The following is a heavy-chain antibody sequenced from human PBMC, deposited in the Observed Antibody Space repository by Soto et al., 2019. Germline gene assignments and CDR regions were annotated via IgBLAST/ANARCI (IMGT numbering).Heavy chain of an antibody. D-gene: IGHD2-15*01. Sequence: SETLSLTCAVSSGSISSSNWWSWVRQPPGKGLEWIGEIYHSGSTNYNPSLKSRVTISVDKSKNQFSLKLSSVTAADTAVYYCASVGPGNWFDPWGQGTLVTVSS. CDR2: IYHSGST. V-gene: IGHV4-4*02. CDR1: SGSISSSNW. CDR3: ASVGPGNWFDP. J-gene: IGHJ5*02.